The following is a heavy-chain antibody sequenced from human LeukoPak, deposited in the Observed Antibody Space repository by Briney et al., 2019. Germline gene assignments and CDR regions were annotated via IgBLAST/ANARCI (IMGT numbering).Heavy chain of an antibody. J-gene: IGHJ4*02. CDR1: GGSFSTNY. V-gene: IGHV4-34*01. CDR2: TNHSGST. Sequence: SETLSLTCAVYGGSFSTNYWSWIRQPPGKGLEWIGETNHSGSTNYNPSLKSRVTISIDTSNNHLSLKLNSVTAADTAVYYCARHLTLSHYVWGSYRYTHFDYWGQGTLVTVSS. D-gene: IGHD3-16*02. CDR3: ARHLTLSHYVWGSYRYTHFDY.